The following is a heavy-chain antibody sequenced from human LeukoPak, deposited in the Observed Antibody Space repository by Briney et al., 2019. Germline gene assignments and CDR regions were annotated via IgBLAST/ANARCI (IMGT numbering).Heavy chain of an antibody. J-gene: IGHJ5*02. CDR1: GFTFDDYA. D-gene: IGHD3-10*01. CDR3: TIGDNYVSGTDDIDP. V-gene: IGHV3-9*03. CDR2: ISWNSGSI. Sequence: GRSLRLSCAASGFTFDDYAMHWVRQAPGKGLEWVSGISWNSGSIDYADSVKGRFSISRDNAKNSMYLQMNSLRAEDIAFYYSTIGDNYVSGTDDIDPWGQGNLVTVSS.